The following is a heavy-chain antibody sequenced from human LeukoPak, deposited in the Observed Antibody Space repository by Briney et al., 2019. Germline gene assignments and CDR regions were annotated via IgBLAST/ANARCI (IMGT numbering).Heavy chain of an antibody. J-gene: IGHJ4*02. CDR1: GYTFTGYY. V-gene: IGHV1-2*02. CDR2: INPNSGGT. CDR3: ARVRDRITMVRGVIMLDY. Sequence: ASVTVSCKASGYTFTGYYMHWVRQAPGQGLEWMGWINPNSGGTNYAQKFQGRVTMTRDTSISTAYMELSRLRSDDTAVYYCARVRDRITMVRGVIMLDYWGQGTLVTVSS. D-gene: IGHD3-10*01.